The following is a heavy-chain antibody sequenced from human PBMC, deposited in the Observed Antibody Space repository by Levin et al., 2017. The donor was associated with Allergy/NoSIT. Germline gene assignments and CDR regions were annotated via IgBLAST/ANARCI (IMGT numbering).Heavy chain of an antibody. CDR3: AREGIGVLDRSSFTRPDLDV. V-gene: IGHV3-74*01. D-gene: IGHD3/OR15-3a*01. Sequence: PGGSLRLSCAASGFTFRTYWMHWVRQAPGKGLMWVSRIKSDGSSTNYADSVKGRFTISRDNTKNTLYLQMNSLQVEDTAVYYCAREGIGVLDRSSFTRPDLDVWGQGATVTVSS. CDR2: IKSDGSST. J-gene: IGHJ6*02. CDR1: GFTFRTYW.